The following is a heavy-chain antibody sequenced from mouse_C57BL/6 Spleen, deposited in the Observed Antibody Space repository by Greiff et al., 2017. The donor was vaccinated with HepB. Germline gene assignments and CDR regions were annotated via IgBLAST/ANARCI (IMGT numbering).Heavy chain of an antibody. CDR1: GYTFTSYW. D-gene: IGHD1-1*01. Sequence: QVQLKQPGTELVKPGASVKLSCKASGYTFTSYWMHWVKQRPGQGLEWIGNINPSNGGTNYNEKFKSKATLTVDKSSSTAYMQLSSLTSEDSAVYYCAREGIYYGSSFYAMDYWGQGTSVTVSS. V-gene: IGHV1-53*01. CDR3: AREGIYYGSSFYAMDY. J-gene: IGHJ4*01. CDR2: INPSNGGT.